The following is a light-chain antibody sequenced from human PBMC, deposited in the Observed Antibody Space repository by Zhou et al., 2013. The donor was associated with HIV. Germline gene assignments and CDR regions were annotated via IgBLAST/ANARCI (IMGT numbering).Light chain of an antibody. CDR3: HQCDSFPLT. V-gene: IGKV1-33*01. Sequence: DIQMTQSPSSLSASVGDRVTITCQASQDISIFLNWYQQKPGKAPKLLISDASSLETGVPSRFSGSGSGTHFIFTISSLQAEDTATYYCHQCDSFPLTFGGGTKV. CDR2: DAS. CDR1: QDISIF. J-gene: IGKJ4*01.